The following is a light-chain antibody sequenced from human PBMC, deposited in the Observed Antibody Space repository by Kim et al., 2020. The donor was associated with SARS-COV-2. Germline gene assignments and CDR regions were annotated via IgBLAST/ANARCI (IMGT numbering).Light chain of an antibody. CDR2: EVS. J-gene: IGLJ1*01. CDR3: SSYAVTSVV. CDR1: SSDIGNNNY. V-gene: IGLV2-14*01. Sequence: QSALTQPASVSGSPGQSVTISCTATSSDIGNNNYVSWYQHHPGKAPILMIYEVSNRPSGTSNRFSGSKSGNTASLTISGLQPDDEADYYCSSYAVTSVVFGTGTKVTDL.